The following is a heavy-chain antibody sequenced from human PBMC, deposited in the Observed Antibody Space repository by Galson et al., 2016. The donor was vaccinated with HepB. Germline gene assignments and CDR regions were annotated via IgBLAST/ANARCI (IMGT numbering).Heavy chain of an antibody. D-gene: IGHD1-26*01. CDR1: GFTFSSYG. J-gene: IGHJ3*02. CDR2: MWYDGNSK. CDR3: AREGWELRGAFDI. V-gene: IGHV3-33*01. Sequence: SLRLSCAASGFTFSSYGIHWVRQAPGQGLEWVAVMWYDGNSKYFADSVKGRFTISRDNSKNTLYLQMNSLRAEDTAVYYCAREGWELRGAFDIWGQGTMVSVSS.